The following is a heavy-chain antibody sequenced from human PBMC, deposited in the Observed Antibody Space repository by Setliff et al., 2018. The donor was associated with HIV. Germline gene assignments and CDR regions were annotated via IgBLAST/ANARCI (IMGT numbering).Heavy chain of an antibody. CDR3: ARVFVDTAVLRVLEYYFDS. J-gene: IGHJ4*02. CDR2: MYYSGST. V-gene: IGHV4-39*07. Sequence: PSETLSLTCTVSGGSISSSSYYWGWVRQPPGKGLEWIGSMYYSGSTYYTPSLKSRITISLDTSKNQFSLRMRSVTAADTAVYYCARVFVDTAVLRVLEYYFDSWGLGTLVTVSS. CDR1: GGSISSSSYY. D-gene: IGHD5-18*01.